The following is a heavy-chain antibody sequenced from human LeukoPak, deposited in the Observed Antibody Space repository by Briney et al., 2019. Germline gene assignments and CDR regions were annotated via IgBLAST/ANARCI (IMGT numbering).Heavy chain of an antibody. J-gene: IGHJ4*02. V-gene: IGHV3-21*01. Sequence: PGGSLRLSCAASGFTFSSYSMNWVRQAPGKGLEWVSSISGSSSYIYYADSVKGRFTISRDNAKNSLYLQMNSLRAEDTAVYYCAREGSGYYYRFDYWGQGTLVTVSS. CDR2: ISGSSSYI. D-gene: IGHD3-22*01. CDR3: AREGSGYYYRFDY. CDR1: GFTFSSYS.